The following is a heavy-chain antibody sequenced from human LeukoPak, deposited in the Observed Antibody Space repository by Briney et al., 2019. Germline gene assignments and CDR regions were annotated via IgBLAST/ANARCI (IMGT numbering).Heavy chain of an antibody. J-gene: IGHJ4*02. CDR1: GFTFSSYW. Sequence: PGGSLRLSCAASGFTFSSYWMSWVRQAPGKGLDWVANIKQDGSEKYYVDSVKGRFTISRDNAKNSLYLQMNSLRAEDTAVYYCARSRGFYYDYVWGSYRPYYFDYWGQGTLVTVSS. V-gene: IGHV3-7*01. CDR3: ARSRGFYYDYVWGSYRPYYFDY. D-gene: IGHD3-16*02. CDR2: IKQDGSEK.